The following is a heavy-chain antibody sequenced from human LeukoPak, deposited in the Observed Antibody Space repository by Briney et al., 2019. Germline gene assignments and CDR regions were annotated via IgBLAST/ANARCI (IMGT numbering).Heavy chain of an antibody. Sequence: PGGSLRLSCAASRFTFKNYGMHRVRQAPGKGLEWVAVIYYDGSKKYYADSVKGRFTISRDNSKNTVHLEMSSLRVEDTAVYHCARSLGETTFDYWGQGTLVTVSP. J-gene: IGHJ4*02. CDR1: RFTFKNYG. D-gene: IGHD3-16*01. CDR3: ARSLGETTFDY. V-gene: IGHV3-33*01. CDR2: IYYDGSKK.